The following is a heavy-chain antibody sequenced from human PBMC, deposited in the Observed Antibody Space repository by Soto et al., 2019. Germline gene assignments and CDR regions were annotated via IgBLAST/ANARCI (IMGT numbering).Heavy chain of an antibody. D-gene: IGHD3-22*01. CDR1: GYTLTELS. V-gene: IGHV1-24*01. CDR3: ATVKPTYYYDSSGPMAVDY. CDR2: FDPEDGET. Sequence: ASVKVSCKVSGYTLTELSMHWVRQAPGKGHEWMGGFDPEDGETIYAQKFQGRVTMTEDTSTDTAYMELSSLRSEDTAVYYCATVKPTYYYDSSGPMAVDYWGQGTLVTV. J-gene: IGHJ4*02.